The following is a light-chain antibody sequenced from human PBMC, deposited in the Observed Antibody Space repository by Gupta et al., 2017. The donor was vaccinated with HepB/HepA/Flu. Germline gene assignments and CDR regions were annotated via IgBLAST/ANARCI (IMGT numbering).Light chain of an antibody. J-gene: IGLJ1*01. V-gene: IGLV1-44*01. CDR3: APCDDSRNGRV. CDR2: TNN. Sequence: QSVLTQPPSPSGTPGHRVTISCSGRGSNIGSNTVNWYQQLPGTAPKLLIYTNNQRPSGVPDRFSGSKSGTSASLAISGLQAEDEAGYYCAPCDDSRNGRVFGPGTRLTVL. CDR1: GSNIGSNT.